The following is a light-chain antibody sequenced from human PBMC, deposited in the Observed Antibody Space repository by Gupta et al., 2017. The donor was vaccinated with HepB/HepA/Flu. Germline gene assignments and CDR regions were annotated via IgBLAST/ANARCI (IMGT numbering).Light chain of an antibody. J-gene: IGLJ1*01. Sequence: QSVLTQPPSASGTPGQRVTISCSGSSSNIGSNTVNWYQQLPGTAPKLLIYRNNQRPSGVPDRFSGSKSGTSASLAISGLQSEDEADYYCAAWDDSRNGYYVFGTGTKVTVL. CDR1: SSNIGSNT. CDR3: AAWDDSRNGYYV. CDR2: RNN. V-gene: IGLV1-44*01.